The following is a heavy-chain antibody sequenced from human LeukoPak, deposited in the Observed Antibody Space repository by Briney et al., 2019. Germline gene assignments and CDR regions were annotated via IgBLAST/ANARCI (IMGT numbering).Heavy chain of an antibody. CDR1: GGSISSRSYY. CDR3: ARLLCSSTSCYHYSYYGLDV. D-gene: IGHD2-2*01. CDR2: IYYNGNT. V-gene: IGHV4-39*01. J-gene: IGHJ6*02. Sequence: SETLSLTCTLSGGSISSRSYYWGWIRQPPGKGLGWIGSIYYNGNTNHSPSLKSRVTISVDTSKNQFSLNLGFVTAADTAVYYCARLLCSSTSCYHYSYYGLDVWGQGTTVTVSS.